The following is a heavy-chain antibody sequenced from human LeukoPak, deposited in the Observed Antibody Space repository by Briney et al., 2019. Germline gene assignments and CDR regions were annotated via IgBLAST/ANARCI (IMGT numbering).Heavy chain of an antibody. D-gene: IGHD3-22*01. Sequence: GGSLRLSCAASGFTFSSHWMNWVRQAPGKGLEWVSYISSSRSTIHYADSVKGRFTISRDNAKKSLYLQMNSLRAEDTAVYYCARDQRYYYDSSGHFDYWGQGALVTVSS. CDR3: ARDQRYYYDSSGHFDY. CDR2: ISSSRSTI. V-gene: IGHV3-48*01. CDR1: GFTFSSHW. J-gene: IGHJ4*02.